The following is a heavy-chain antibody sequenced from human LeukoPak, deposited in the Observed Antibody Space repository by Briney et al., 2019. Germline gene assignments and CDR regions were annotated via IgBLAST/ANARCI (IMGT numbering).Heavy chain of an antibody. D-gene: IGHD6-13*01. J-gene: IGHJ5*02. CDR1: GGSISTNPYW. CDR2: ISHRGST. CDR3: ARVESAGSWSKFDP. V-gene: IGHV4-4*02. Sequence: PSGTLSLTCTVSGGSISTNPYWWTWVRQPPGKGLEWIGEISHRGSTKYNPSLRSRVTISADESKNQFSLTFSSVTAADTAVYFCARVESAGSWSKFDPWGQGTLVTVSS.